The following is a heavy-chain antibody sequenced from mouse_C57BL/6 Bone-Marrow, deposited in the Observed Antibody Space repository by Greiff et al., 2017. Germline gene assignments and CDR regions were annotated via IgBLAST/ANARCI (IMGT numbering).Heavy chain of an antibody. CDR2: IYPGSGNT. CDR1: GYTFTDYY. V-gene: IGHV1-76*01. D-gene: IGHD3-1*01. J-gene: IGHJ2*01. Sequence: QVQLKESGAELVRPGASVKLSCKASGYTFTDYYINWVKQRPGQGLEWIARIYPGSGNTYYNEKFKGKATLTAEKSSSTAYMELSSLTSEDSAVYFCATQGRLDYWGKGTTLTVSS. CDR3: ATQGRLDY.